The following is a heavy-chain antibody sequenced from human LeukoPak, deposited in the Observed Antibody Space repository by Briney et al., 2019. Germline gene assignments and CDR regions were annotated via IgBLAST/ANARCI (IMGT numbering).Heavy chain of an antibody. CDR2: IYAGDSNT. Sequence: GESLKISCNGSGDXFSSYWIAWVRQLPGKGLEWMGIIYAGDSNTRYSPSFQGQVSISVDKSISTAYLQWSSLEASDTGMYYCTVIRDAYNTPGAHWGQGTLVTVSS. CDR3: TVIRDAYNTPGAH. J-gene: IGHJ4*02. CDR1: GDXFSSYW. D-gene: IGHD5-24*01. V-gene: IGHV5-51*01.